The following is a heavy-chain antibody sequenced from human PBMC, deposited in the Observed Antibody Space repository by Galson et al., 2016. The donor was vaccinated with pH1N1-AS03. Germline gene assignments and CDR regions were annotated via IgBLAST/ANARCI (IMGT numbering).Heavy chain of an antibody. CDR1: GSPFGDYE. V-gene: IGHV3-48*03. CDR3: VRGEPYSYDRRKYFAFLV. J-gene: IGHJ3*01. D-gene: IGHD2/OR15-2a*01. CDR2: ISRSGDTI. Sequence: LCCAAPGSPFGDYELNCARPATGTGLRWVAYISRSGDTIKCGDSVKGRFTISRDTVKDSLYLQMASLRVEDTALYHCVRGEPYSYDRRKYFAFLVWGQGTTVIVSS.